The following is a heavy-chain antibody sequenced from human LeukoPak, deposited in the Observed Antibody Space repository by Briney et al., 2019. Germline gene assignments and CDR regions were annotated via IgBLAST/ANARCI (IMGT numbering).Heavy chain of an antibody. CDR2: MKLIDGRT. Sequence: ASVKVSCKASGYSFISHYLHWVRQAPGQGLAWMGIMKLIDGRTYYAEKFQGRVTMTRDTSTSTVYMEMSSLRSEDTALYYCARIQDYGNSDFWGQGTLVTVSS. CDR1: GYSFISHY. V-gene: IGHV1-46*01. D-gene: IGHD4/OR15-4a*01. CDR3: ARIQDYGNSDF. J-gene: IGHJ4*02.